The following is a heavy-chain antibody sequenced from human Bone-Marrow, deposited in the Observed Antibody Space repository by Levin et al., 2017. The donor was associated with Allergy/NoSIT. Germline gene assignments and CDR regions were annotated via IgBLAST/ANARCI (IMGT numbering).Heavy chain of an antibody. D-gene: IGHD4-17*01. CDR1: GGSISNFY. J-gene: IGHJ4*02. CDR3: ARARVDVYGETRKATDLDY. CDR2: IYDSGST. V-gene: IGHV4-59*01. Sequence: SETLSLTCTVSGGSISNFYWTWIRQPPEKGLEWIGYIYDSGSTNYNPSLKSRVTISVDSSKNQFSLKLNSVTAADTAVYYCARARVDVYGETRKATDLDYWGQGTLVTVSS.